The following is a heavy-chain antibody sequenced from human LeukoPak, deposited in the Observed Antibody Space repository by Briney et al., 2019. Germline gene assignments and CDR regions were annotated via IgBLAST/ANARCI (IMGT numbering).Heavy chain of an antibody. V-gene: IGHV4-59*01. CDR2: IYYSGST. D-gene: IGHD6-6*01. CDR1: GGSISSYY. CDR3: ARDLGKSSIS. J-gene: IGHJ4*02. Sequence: SETLSLTCTVSGGSISSYYWSWIRQPPGKGLEWIGYIYYSGSTNYNPSLKSRVTISVDTSKNQFSLKLSSVTAADTAVYYCARDLGKSSISWGQGTLVTVSS.